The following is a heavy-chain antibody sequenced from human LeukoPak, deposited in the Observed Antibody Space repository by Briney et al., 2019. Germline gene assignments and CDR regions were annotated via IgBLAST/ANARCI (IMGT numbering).Heavy chain of an antibody. D-gene: IGHD6-19*01. CDR2: IHHSGST. CDR1: GYSISSGYY. CDR3: ARVEDSSGWPAPYYYYGMDV. V-gene: IGHV4-38-2*02. J-gene: IGHJ6*02. Sequence: SETLSLTCTVSGYSISSGYYWGWIRQPPGKGLEWIATIHHSGSTYYNPSLKSRVTISVDTSKNQFSLKLSSVTAADTAVYYCARVEDSSGWPAPYYYYGMDVWGQGTTVTVSS.